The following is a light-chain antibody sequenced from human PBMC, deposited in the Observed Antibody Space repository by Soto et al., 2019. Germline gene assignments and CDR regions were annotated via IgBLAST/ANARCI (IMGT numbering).Light chain of an antibody. V-gene: IGKV1-5*01. Sequence: QMTQSPSTLSASVGDRVTITCRASQNSNTWLAWYQQKPGTAPRLLIYDVSTLQSGVPSRFSGSGSGTEFTLSITSLQPDDSAIYYCQQYDGYFGPGTKV. J-gene: IGKJ3*01. CDR1: QNSNTW. CDR3: QQYDGY. CDR2: DVS.